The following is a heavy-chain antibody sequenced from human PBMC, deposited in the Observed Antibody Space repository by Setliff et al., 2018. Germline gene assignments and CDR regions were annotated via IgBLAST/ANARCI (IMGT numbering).Heavy chain of an antibody. J-gene: IGHJ4*02. CDR3: ARGPGQYYDILNGYFKGAPDF. CDR2: IYSSGYT. V-gene: IGHV4-61*09. D-gene: IGHD3-9*01. CDR1: GDSITNGNNY. Sequence: PSETLSLTCTVSGDSITNGNNYWTWIRQPAGKGLEWIGQIYSSGYTEYNLSLKSRVTMSLAASENQFSLKLSSVTAADTAVYYCARGPGQYYDILNGYFKGAPDFWGQGTRVTVSS.